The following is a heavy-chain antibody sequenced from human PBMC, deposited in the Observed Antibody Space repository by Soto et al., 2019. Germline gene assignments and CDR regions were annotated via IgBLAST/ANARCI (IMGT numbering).Heavy chain of an antibody. J-gene: IGHJ6*03. CDR3: ARQRSASSGWHSYYYYYYMDV. D-gene: IGHD6-19*01. V-gene: IGHV4-39*01. CDR1: GGSISSSSYY. Sequence: SETLSLTSTVSGGSISSSSYYWGWIRQPPGKGLEWIGSIYYSGSTYYNPSLKSRVTISVDTSKNQFSLKLSSVTAADTAVYYCARQRSASSGWHSYYYYYYMDVWGKGTTVTAP. CDR2: IYYSGST.